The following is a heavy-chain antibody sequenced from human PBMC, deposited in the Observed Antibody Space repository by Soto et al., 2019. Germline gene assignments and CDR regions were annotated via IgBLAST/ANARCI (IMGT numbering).Heavy chain of an antibody. V-gene: IGHV1-69*12. CDR2: IIPLFRTP. CDR1: GGTFSSSA. D-gene: IGHD1-1*01. J-gene: IGHJ6*02. CDR3: ARDNDRIQLGGNYYSILDV. Sequence: QVQLVQSGAEMKEPGSSVKVSCKTSGGTFSSSAISWLRQAPGQGLEWMGGIIPLFRTPDYAQKFQGRVTIAADESTSTAYMELSSLRSEDTAVYYCARDNDRIQLGGNYYSILDVWGQGTTITVSS.